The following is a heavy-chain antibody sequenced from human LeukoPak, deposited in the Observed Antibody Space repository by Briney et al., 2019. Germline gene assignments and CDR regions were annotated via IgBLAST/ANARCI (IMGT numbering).Heavy chain of an antibody. CDR3: ATSIAAGGTFVPPPPPGY. CDR2: ISSSSSTI. D-gene: IGHD6-13*01. CDR1: GFTFSSYS. J-gene: IGHJ4*02. Sequence: GGSLRLSCAASGFTFSSYSMNWVRQAPGKGLEWVSYISSSSSTIYYADSVKGRFTISRDNAKNSLYLQMNSLRAEDTAVYYWATSIAAGGTFVPPPPPGYWGQGTLVTVSS. V-gene: IGHV3-48*01.